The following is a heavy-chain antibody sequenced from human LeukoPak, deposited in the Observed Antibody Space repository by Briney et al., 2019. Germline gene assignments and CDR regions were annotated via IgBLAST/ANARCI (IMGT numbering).Heavy chain of an antibody. V-gene: IGHV4-4*07. J-gene: IGHJ6*03. D-gene: IGHD2-2*02. CDR3: ARDKRLVVPAAIGYYYYVDV. CDR2: IYTSGST. Sequence: SETLSLTCTVSGGSISSYYWSWIRQPAGKGLEWIGRIYTSGSTNYNPSLKSRVTMSVDTSKNQFSLKLSSVTAADTAVYYCARDKRLVVPAAIGYYYYVDVWGKGTTVTVSS. CDR1: GGSISSYY.